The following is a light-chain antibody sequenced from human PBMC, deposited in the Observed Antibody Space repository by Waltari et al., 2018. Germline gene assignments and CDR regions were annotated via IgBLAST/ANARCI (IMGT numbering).Light chain of an antibody. CDR3: QQYHHLPLT. V-gene: IGKV1-33*01. Sequence: DVQLTQSPSSLSASVGDSVTITCRASQYVNKYLNWYQHRPGEAPKLLSYDTSKLQAGVPSRFSGSGHGTDFSFTISSLQPEDIGTYYCQQYHHLPLTFAGGTKVAVK. CDR1: QYVNKY. J-gene: IGKJ4*01. CDR2: DTS.